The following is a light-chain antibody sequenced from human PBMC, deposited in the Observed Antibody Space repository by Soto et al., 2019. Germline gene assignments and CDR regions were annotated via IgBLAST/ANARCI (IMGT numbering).Light chain of an antibody. CDR3: QQRSNWPIT. CDR2: DAS. Sequence: EIVLTQSPATLSLSPGERATLSCRASQTVSSYLAWFQQKPGRAPRLLIYDASFRATGIPARFSGSGSGTDFALTIRSLEPEDFTIYCCQQRSNWPITFGQGTRLEIK. CDR1: QTVSSY. V-gene: IGKV3-11*01. J-gene: IGKJ5*01.